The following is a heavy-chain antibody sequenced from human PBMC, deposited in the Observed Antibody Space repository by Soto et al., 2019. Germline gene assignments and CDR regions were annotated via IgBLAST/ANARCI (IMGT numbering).Heavy chain of an antibody. CDR3: ATDVLSGSYYFLHDAFDI. CDR1: GYTLTELS. Sequence: ASVKVSCKVSGYTLTELSMHWVRQAPGKGLEWMGGLDPEDGETIYAQKFQGRVTMTEDTSTDTAYMELSSLRSEDTAVYYCATDVLSGSYYFLHDAFDIWGQGTMVTVSS. V-gene: IGHV1-24*01. D-gene: IGHD1-26*01. J-gene: IGHJ3*02. CDR2: LDPEDGET.